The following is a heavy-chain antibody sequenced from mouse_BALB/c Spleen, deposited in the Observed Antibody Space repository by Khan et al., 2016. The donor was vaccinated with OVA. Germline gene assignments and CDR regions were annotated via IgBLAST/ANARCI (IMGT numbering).Heavy chain of an antibody. Sequence: QVQLQQSGAELMKPGASVKISCKATVYTFSGYWIEWVKQRPGHGLEWIGEILPGSGSTKYNEKFKGKATVTADTSSNTAYMQLSSLTSEDSAVYYCARSRYYGSSYFDYWGQGTTLTVSS. CDR3: ARSRYYGSSYFDY. V-gene: IGHV1-9*01. CDR1: VYTFSGYW. CDR2: ILPGSGST. J-gene: IGHJ2*01. D-gene: IGHD1-1*01.